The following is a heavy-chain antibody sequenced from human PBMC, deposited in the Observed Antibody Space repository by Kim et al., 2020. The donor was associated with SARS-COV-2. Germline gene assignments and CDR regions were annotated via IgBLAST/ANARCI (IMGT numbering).Heavy chain of an antibody. J-gene: IGHJ4*02. V-gene: IGHV3-74*01. D-gene: IGHD3-16*01. Sequence: GGSLRLSCAASGFTFNTYCMHWVRQAPGKGLVWVSRINEDGRNINHADSMRGRFTISRDDATNTLYLQMNSLRPDDTAMYYCVKDFGGPPDSWGQGTLVTVSS. CDR3: VKDFGGPPDS. CDR2: INEDGRNI. CDR1: GFTFNTYC.